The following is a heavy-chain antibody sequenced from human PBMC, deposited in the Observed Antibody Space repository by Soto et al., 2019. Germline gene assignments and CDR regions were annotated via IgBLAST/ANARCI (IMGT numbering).Heavy chain of an antibody. Sequence: PGESLKISCKGFGYTFTNYWIGWVRQMPGKGPEWMGIIYPGDSDTKYNPSFQGQVTISADKSITTTYLQWSSLKASDTAIYYCAASIFYYGMDAWGQGTTVTVS. CDR3: AASIFYYGMDA. V-gene: IGHV5-51*01. CDR1: GYTFTNYW. J-gene: IGHJ6*02. CDR2: IYPGDSDT.